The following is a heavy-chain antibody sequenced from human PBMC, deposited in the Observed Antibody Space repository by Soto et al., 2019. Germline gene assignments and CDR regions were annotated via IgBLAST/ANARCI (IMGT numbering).Heavy chain of an antibody. Sequence: GSLRLSCAASGFTFSTYWMSWVRQAPGKGLEWVATIKNDGSEKYYVDSVKGRFTISRDNAKNSLYLQMNSLRAEDTAVYYCARGSHYFDYWGQGTLVTVSS. CDR1: GFTFSTYW. CDR2: IKNDGSEK. J-gene: IGHJ4*02. V-gene: IGHV3-7*01. CDR3: ARGSHYFDY. D-gene: IGHD3-10*01.